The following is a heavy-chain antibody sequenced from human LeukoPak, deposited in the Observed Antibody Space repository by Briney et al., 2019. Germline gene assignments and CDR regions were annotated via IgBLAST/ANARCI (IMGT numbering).Heavy chain of an antibody. CDR2: ISGSGGNT. D-gene: IGHD6-19*01. V-gene: IGHV3-23*01. Sequence: GGSLRLSCAASGFTFSSYWMNWVRQAPEKGLEWVSAISGSGGNTYYADSVKGRFTISRDNSKNTLYLQMNSLRVEDTAVYYCAKGPLIEVAGTTWDYWGQGTLVTVSS. J-gene: IGHJ4*02. CDR3: AKGPLIEVAGTTWDY. CDR1: GFTFSSYW.